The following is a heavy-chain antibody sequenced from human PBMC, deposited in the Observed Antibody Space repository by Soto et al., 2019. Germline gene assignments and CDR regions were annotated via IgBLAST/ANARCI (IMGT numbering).Heavy chain of an antibody. CDR2: IYKSATT. V-gene: IGHV4-30-4*01. D-gene: IGHD7-27*01. CDR3: ARGRYCLTGRCFPNWFDS. CDR1: GDSISTLDYF. Sequence: QVQLLESGPGLVKPSQTLSLTCSVSGDSISTLDYFWAWIRQPPGQALEYIGYIYKSATTYYNPSFESRVAISVDTSKSQFSLIVTAVTAADTAVYFCARGRYCLTGRCFPNWFDSWGQGALVTFSS. J-gene: IGHJ5*01.